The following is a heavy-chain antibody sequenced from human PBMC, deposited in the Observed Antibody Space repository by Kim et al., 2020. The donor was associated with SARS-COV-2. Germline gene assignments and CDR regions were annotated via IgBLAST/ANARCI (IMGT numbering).Heavy chain of an antibody. Sequence: GEALKISCKGSGYSFTSYWIGWVRQMPGKGLEWMGIIYPGDSDTRYSPSFQGQVTISADKSISTAYLQWSSLKASDTAMYYCASFWAGSGELPYDAFAIWGQGTIVTVSS. CDR1: GYSFTSYW. V-gene: IGHV5-51*01. CDR3: ASFWAGSGELPYDAFAI. D-gene: IGHD1-7*01. CDR2: IYPGDSDT. J-gene: IGHJ3*02.